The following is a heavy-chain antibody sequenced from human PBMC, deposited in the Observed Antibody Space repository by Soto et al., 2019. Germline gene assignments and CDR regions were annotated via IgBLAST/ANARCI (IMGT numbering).Heavy chain of an antibody. CDR1: GFTFSSYA. CDR2: ISYDGSNK. Sequence: GGSLRLSCAASGFTFSSYAMHWVRQAPGKGLEWVAVISYDGSNKYYADSVKGRFTISRDNSKNTPYLQMNSLRAEDTAVYYCARGGGTAGYWGQGTLVTVSS. J-gene: IGHJ4*02. CDR3: ARGGGTAGY. V-gene: IGHV3-30-3*01. D-gene: IGHD2-21*02.